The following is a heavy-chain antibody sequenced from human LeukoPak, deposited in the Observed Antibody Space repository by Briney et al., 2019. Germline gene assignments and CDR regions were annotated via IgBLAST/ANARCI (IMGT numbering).Heavy chain of an antibody. J-gene: IGHJ6*04. Sequence: GGSLRLSCAASGFTFSDYYMSWVRQAPGKGLEWVGFIRSKTYGETTEYAASVKGRFTISRDDSKSIAYLQMNSLKTEDTAVYYCSRADYYGSGSPISLDVWGKGTTATVSS. V-gene: IGHV3-49*04. CDR3: SRADYYGSGSPISLDV. D-gene: IGHD3-10*01. CDR2: IRSKTYGETT. CDR1: GFTFSDYY.